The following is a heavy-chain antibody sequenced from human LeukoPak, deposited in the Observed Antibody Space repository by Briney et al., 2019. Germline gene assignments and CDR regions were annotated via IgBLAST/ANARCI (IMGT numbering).Heavy chain of an antibody. CDR1: GGSISSYY. D-gene: IGHD2-15*01. V-gene: IGHV4-4*07. J-gene: IGHJ6*04. CDR2: IYTSGST. CDR3: AREPIYCSGGSCYSGDV. Sequence: SETLSLTCTVSGGSISSYYWSWIRQPAGKGLEWIGRIYTSGSTNYNPSLKSRVTISVDKSKNQFCLKLSSVTAADTAVYYCAREPIYCSGGSCYSGDVWGKGTTVTVSS.